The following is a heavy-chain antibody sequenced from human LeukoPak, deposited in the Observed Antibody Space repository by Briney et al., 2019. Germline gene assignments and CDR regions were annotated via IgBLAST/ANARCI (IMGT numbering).Heavy chain of an antibody. D-gene: IGHD6-19*01. J-gene: IGHJ4*02. CDR2: IYYSGST. Sequence: PSETLSLTCTVSGGSISSYYWSWIRQPPGKGLEWIGYIYYSGSTNYNPSLKSRVTISVDTSKNQFSLKLSSVTAADTAVYYCARLEQWLVHRYWGQGTLVTASS. CDR3: ARLEQWLVHRY. CDR1: GGSISSYY. V-gene: IGHV4-59*08.